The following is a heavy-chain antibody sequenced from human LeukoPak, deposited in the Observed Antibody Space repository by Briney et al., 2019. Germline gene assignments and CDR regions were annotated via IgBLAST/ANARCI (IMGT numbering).Heavy chain of an antibody. J-gene: IGHJ4*02. CDR2: IKQDGSEK. D-gene: IGHD4-17*01. Sequence: GGSLRLSCAASGFTFSSYWMSWVRQAPGKGLERVANIKQDGSEKYYVDSVKGRFTISRDNAKNSLYLQMNSLRAEDTAVYYCARGRDDYGGYFDYWGQGTLVTVSS. V-gene: IGHV3-7*01. CDR3: ARGRDDYGGYFDY. CDR1: GFTFSSYW.